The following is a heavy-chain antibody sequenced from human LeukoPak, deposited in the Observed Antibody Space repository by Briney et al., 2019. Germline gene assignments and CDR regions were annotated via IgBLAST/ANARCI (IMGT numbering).Heavy chain of an antibody. V-gene: IGHV3-48*04. CDR2: ISTSGSTI. D-gene: IGHD6-19*01. CDR3: AKDLQGSGWTDY. Sequence: GGSLRLSCAASGFTFSSYGMSWVRQAPGKGLDWVSYISTSGSTIYYADSVKGRFTISRDNAKNSLYLQMNSLRAEDTAVYYCAKDLQGSGWTDYWGQGTLVTVSS. J-gene: IGHJ4*02. CDR1: GFTFSSYG.